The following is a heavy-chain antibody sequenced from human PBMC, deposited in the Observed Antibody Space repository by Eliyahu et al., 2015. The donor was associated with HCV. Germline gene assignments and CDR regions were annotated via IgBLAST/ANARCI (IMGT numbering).Heavy chain of an antibody. CDR2: ISAYNGNT. CDR3: ARMEGIGYSSSWYDYYYYGMDV. J-gene: IGHJ6*02. V-gene: IGHV1-18*04. CDR1: GYTFTSYG. D-gene: IGHD6-13*01. Sequence: QVQLVQSGAEVKKPGASVKVSCKASGYTFTSYGISWVRQAPGQGLEWMGWISAYNGNTNYAQKLQGRVTMTTDTSTSTAYMELRSLRSDDTAVYYCARMEGIGYSSSWYDYYYYGMDVWGQGTTVTVSS.